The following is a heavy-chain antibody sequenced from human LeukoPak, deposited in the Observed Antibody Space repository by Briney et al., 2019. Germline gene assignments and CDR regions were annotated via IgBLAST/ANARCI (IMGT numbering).Heavy chain of an antibody. V-gene: IGHV4-59*08. J-gene: IGHJ4*02. D-gene: IGHD3-10*01. CDR3: ATYRSPGLLWFGIDS. CDR2: FSYTGNT. CDR1: GGPTRNYF. Sequence: NPSATLSLTCAASGGPTRNYFWSWMRHPPGKGLEWSGYFSYTGNTNYNPPLKSRVTISAPTSRDRFSLKLPSVTAADTAVYYCATYRSPGLLWFGIDSWGQGTLVIVS.